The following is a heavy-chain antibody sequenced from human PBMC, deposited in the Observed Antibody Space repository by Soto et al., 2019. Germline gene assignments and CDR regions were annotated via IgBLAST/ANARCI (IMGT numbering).Heavy chain of an antibody. J-gene: IGHJ4*02. CDR2: IRSKAYGGTT. V-gene: IGHV3-49*03. D-gene: IGHD2-2*01. CDR3: TTTARLGYCSSTSCVLFDY. CDR1: GFTFGDYA. Sequence: GGSLRLSCTASGFTFGDYAMSWFRQAPGKGLEWVDFIRSKAYGGTTEYAASVKGRFTISRDDSKSIAYLQMNSLKTEDTAVYYCTTTARLGYCSSTSCVLFDYWGQGTLVTVSS.